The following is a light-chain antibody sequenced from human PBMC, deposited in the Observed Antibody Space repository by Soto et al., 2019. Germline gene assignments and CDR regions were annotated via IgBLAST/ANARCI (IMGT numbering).Light chain of an antibody. J-gene: IGKJ4*01. Sequence: DNHMSHSPSTLSSSLGDTVTITCRASQSVRSWLAWYQQKPGRAPKFLIYDASSLESGVPSRFSGSGSGTEFTLTISNLQPDDFATYYCQQYDNYPLTFGGGTKVDI. CDR3: QQYDNYPLT. V-gene: IGKV1-5*01. CDR2: DAS. CDR1: QSVRSW.